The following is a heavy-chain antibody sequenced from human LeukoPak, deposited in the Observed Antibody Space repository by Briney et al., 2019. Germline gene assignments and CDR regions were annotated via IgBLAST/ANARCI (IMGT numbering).Heavy chain of an antibody. Sequence: GVSLRLSCAASGFTFSSYSMNWVRQAPGKGLEWVSYISSSSSTIYYADSVKGRFTISRDNAKNSLYLQMNSLRAEDTAVYYCAREDVGGYSSGWYVGGIDYWGQGTLVTVSS. J-gene: IGHJ4*02. CDR3: AREDVGGYSSGWYVGGIDY. D-gene: IGHD6-19*01. V-gene: IGHV3-48*04. CDR1: GFTFSSYS. CDR2: ISSSSSTI.